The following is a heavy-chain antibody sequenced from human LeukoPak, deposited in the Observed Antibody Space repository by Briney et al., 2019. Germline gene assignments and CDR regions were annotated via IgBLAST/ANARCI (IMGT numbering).Heavy chain of an antibody. CDR2: IYYSGST. D-gene: IGHD3-9*01. Sequence: SETLSLTCTVSGGSISSYYWSWIRQPPGKGLEWIGYIYYSGSTNYNPSLKSRVTISVDTSKNQFSLKLSSVTAADTAVYYCARVVLRYFDWLSPYYFDHWGQGTLVTVSS. V-gene: IGHV4-59*01. CDR3: ARVVLRYFDWLSPYYFDH. J-gene: IGHJ4*02. CDR1: GGSISSYY.